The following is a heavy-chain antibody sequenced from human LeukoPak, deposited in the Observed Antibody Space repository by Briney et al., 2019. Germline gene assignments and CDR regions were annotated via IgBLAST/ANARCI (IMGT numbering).Heavy chain of an antibody. D-gene: IGHD2-8*01. Sequence: SGGSLRLSCAASGFTFSTYSMNWVRQAPGKGLEWVSSISYDGDNKYYADSVKGRFTTSRDNARNSLYLQMNNLRAEDTAIYYCAGRSCSTGVCPSDYWGQGTLATVSS. CDR3: AGRSCSTGVCPSDY. V-gene: IGHV3-21*01. CDR1: GFTFSTYS. CDR2: ISYDGDNK. J-gene: IGHJ4*02.